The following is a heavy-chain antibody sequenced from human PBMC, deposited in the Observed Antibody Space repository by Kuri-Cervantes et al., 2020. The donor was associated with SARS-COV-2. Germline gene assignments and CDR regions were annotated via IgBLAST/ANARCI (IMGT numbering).Heavy chain of an antibody. D-gene: IGHD6-6*01. Sequence: SETLSLTCTVSGGSISSYYWSWIRQPAGKGLEWIGRIYTSGSTNYNPSLKSRVTISVDTSKNQFSLKLSSVTAADTAVYYCARGRIAARRVPAFDIWGQGTMVTVSS. CDR3: ARGRIAARRVPAFDI. CDR2: IYTSGST. V-gene: IGHV4-4*07. CDR1: GGSISSYY. J-gene: IGHJ3*02.